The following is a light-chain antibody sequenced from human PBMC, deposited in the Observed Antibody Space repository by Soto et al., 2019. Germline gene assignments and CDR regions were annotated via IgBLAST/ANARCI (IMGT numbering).Light chain of an antibody. Sequence: EIVMTQSPGTLSFFPGERATLSCRASRSVTNNYLAWHQQKPGQAPRLLIYGASTRATGIPARFSGSGSGTEFTLTISSLQPEDFATYYCLQDYNYPLTFGQGTRLEIK. CDR2: GAS. J-gene: IGKJ5*01. CDR1: RSVTNNY. CDR3: LQDYNYPLT. V-gene: IGKV3D-7*01.